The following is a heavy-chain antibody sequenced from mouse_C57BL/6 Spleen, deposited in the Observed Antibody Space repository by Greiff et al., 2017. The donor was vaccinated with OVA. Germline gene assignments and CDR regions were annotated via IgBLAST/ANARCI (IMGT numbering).Heavy chain of an antibody. CDR2: IWTGGGT. D-gene: IGHD2-4*01. CDR1: GFSLTSYA. Sequence: QVQLQQSGPGLVAPSQSLSITCTVSGFSLTSYAISWVRQPPGKGLEWLGVIWTGGGTNYNSALKSRLSISKDNSKCQVFLKMNSLQTDDTARYYCARNEYYDFSWYFDVWGTGTTVTVSS. CDR3: ARNEYYDFSWYFDV. J-gene: IGHJ1*03. V-gene: IGHV2-9-1*01.